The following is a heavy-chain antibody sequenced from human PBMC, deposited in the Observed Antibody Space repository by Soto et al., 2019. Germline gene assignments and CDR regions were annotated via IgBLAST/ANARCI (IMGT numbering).Heavy chain of an antibody. V-gene: IGHV4-4*02. Sequence: QVQLQESGPGLVKPSGTLSLTCAVSSGSISNSNWWSWVRQPPGKGLEWIGEIYHSGNTNYNPSLKGRVTKSINKAKNQFSLEVGSWTAGDTAVYYCAKNGYYYYYMDVWGKGTTVTVSS. J-gene: IGHJ6*03. D-gene: IGHD2-8*01. CDR2: IYHSGNT. CDR3: AKNGYYYYYMDV. CDR1: SGSISNSNW.